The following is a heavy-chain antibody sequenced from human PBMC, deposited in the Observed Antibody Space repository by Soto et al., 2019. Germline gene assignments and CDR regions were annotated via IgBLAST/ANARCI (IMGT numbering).Heavy chain of an antibody. CDR2: ISFSSTYT. Sequence: GGSLRLSCVGSGFTFSYNYMSWIRQSPGKGLEWVSYISFSSTYTTYADSVKGRFTISRDNAKNSLFLQMNSLRAEDTAVYYCGSVHQDFWSSYGMDVWGQGTTVTVSS. CDR3: GSVHQDFWSSYGMDV. D-gene: IGHD3-3*01. J-gene: IGHJ6*02. CDR1: GFTFSYNY. V-gene: IGHV3-11*06.